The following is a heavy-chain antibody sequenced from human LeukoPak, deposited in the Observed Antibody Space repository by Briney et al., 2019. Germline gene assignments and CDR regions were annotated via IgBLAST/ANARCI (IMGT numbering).Heavy chain of an antibody. CDR1: GGSFSGYY. Sequence: SETLSLTCAVYGGSFSGYYWSWIRQPPEKGLEWIGYIYHSGSGSTYYNPSLKSRVTISIDKSKNQFSLKLNSVTAADTAVYYCARINDFWSGPTLDVWGQGTTVTVSS. CDR3: ARINDFWSGPTLDV. V-gene: IGHV4-34*01. D-gene: IGHD3-3*01. J-gene: IGHJ6*02. CDR2: IYHSGSGST.